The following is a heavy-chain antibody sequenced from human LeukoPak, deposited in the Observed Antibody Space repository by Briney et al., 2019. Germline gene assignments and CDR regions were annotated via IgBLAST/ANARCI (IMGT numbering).Heavy chain of an antibody. CDR3: ARGQQLGPFDY. J-gene: IGHJ4*02. D-gene: IGHD6-13*01. Sequence: PGGSLRLSCAASGFTFSNYGIHWVRQAPGKGLEWLTFIRYDGSSQYYADSVKGRFTISRDNSKNTLYLQMNSLRAEDTAVYYCARGQQLGPFDYWGQGTLVTVSS. CDR1: GFTFSNYG. CDR2: IRYDGSSQ. V-gene: IGHV3-30*02.